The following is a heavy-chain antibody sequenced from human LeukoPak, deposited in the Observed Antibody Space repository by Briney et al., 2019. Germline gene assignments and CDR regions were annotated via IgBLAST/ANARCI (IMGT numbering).Heavy chain of an antibody. V-gene: IGHV4-59*01. CDR2: IYYSGST. CDR3: ARDGSSYYGMDV. J-gene: IGHJ6*02. CDR1: GGSISSYY. D-gene: IGHD1-26*01. Sequence: SEPLSLTCTVSGGSISSYYWSWIRQPPGRGLEWIGYIYYSGSTNYNPSLKSRVTISVDTSKNQFSLKLSSVTAADTAVYYCARDGSSYYGMDVWGQGTTVTVSS.